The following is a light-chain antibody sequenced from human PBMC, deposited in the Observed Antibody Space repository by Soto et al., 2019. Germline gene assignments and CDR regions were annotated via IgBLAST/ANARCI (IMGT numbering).Light chain of an antibody. V-gene: IGLV2-11*01. CDR1: NDDVGAYNS. CDR3: SSYAGSVV. Sequence: QSALTQPRSVSGSPGQSVTISCTRSNDDVGAYNSVSWYQQHPGKAPKLIISDVSERPSGVPDRYSGSKSDNTASLTISGLQAEDEADYYCSSYAGSVVFGGGTKLTVL. J-gene: IGLJ2*01. CDR2: DVS.